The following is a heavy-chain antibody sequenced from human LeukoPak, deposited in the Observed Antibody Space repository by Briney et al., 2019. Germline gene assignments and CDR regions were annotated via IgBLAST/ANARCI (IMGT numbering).Heavy chain of an antibody. Sequence: ASVKVSCKASGYTFTGYYMHWVRQAPGQGLEWMGWINPNSGGTNYAQKFQGRVTMTRDTSISTAYMELSRLRSDDTAVYYCAREKSRDDFWSGYTSSYFDYWGQGTLVTVS. J-gene: IGHJ4*02. V-gene: IGHV1-2*02. CDR2: INPNSGGT. CDR1: GYTFTGYY. CDR3: AREKSRDDFWSGYTSSYFDY. D-gene: IGHD3-3*01.